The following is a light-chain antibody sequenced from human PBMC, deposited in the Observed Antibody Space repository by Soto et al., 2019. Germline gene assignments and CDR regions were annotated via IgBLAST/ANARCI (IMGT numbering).Light chain of an antibody. CDR1: QSVSRN. V-gene: IGKV3-15*01. Sequence: EIVMTQSPATLSVSPGERATLSCRASQSVSRNLAWYQQKPGQAPRLLIYGASTRATGIPARFSGSGSGTEFILSISCLQYEDSAVYYCQQYNNWPWTFGQGTKVEIK. CDR3: QQYNNWPWT. J-gene: IGKJ1*01. CDR2: GAS.